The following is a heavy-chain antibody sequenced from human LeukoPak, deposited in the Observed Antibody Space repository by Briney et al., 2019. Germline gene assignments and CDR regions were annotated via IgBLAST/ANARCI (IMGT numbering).Heavy chain of an antibody. CDR2: IYYSGST. J-gene: IGHJ4*02. CDR3: ARLSPEGYYFDY. CDR1: GGSISSYY. Sequence: SETLSLTCTVSGGSISSYYWSWIRQTPGKGLEWIGYIYYSGSTNYNPSLKSRVTISVDTSKNQFSLKLSSVTAADTAVYYCARLSPEGYYFDYWGQGTLVTVSS. V-gene: IGHV4-59*08.